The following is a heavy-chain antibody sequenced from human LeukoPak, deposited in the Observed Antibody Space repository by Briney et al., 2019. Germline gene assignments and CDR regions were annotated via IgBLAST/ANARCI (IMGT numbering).Heavy chain of an antibody. J-gene: IGHJ4*02. CDR3: ARPISGSNAVSNY. Sequence: GGSLRLSCAASGFTFSTCAMTWVRQAPGKGLEYVTEIGGSGHSTYYADSVQGRFTISRDNSKNTLYPQMNSLKVEDTAIYYCARPISGSNAVSNYWGQGTLVTVSS. V-gene: IGHV3-23*01. CDR2: IGGSGHST. CDR1: GFTFSTCA. D-gene: IGHD2-8*01.